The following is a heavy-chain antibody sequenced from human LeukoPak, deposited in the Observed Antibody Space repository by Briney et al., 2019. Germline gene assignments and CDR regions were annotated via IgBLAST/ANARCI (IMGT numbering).Heavy chain of an antibody. V-gene: IGHV4-61*01. CDR3: ARGLLWFGELFDY. CDR2: IYYSGST. D-gene: IGHD3-10*01. J-gene: IGHJ4*02. Sequence: SETLSLTCTVSGGSVSSGSYYWSWIRQPPGKGLEWIGYIYYSGSTNYNPSLKSRVTISVDTSKNQFSLKLSSVTAADTAVYYCARGLLWFGELFDYWGQGTLVTVSS. CDR1: GGSVSSGSYY.